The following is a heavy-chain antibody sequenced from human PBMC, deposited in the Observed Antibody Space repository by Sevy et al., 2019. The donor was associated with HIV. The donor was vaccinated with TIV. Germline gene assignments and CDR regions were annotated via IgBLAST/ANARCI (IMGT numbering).Heavy chain of an antibody. Sequence: QLGGSLRLSCAASGFTFSGSAMHWVRQASGKGLEWVGRIRSKANSYATAYAASVKGRFTISRDDSKNTAYLQMNSLKTEDTAVYYCTSLFYVGANDAFDIWGQGTMVTVSS. J-gene: IGHJ3*02. CDR1: GFTFSGSA. CDR2: IRSKANSYAT. CDR3: TSLFYVGANDAFDI. V-gene: IGHV3-73*01. D-gene: IGHD1-26*01.